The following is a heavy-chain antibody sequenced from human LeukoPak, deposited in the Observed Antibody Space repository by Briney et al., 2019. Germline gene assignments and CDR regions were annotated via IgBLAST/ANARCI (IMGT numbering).Heavy chain of an antibody. J-gene: IGHJ4*02. CDR1: GFTFSSYG. D-gene: IGHD4-23*01. CDR3: AKKETTVVTGGFDY. CDR2: IRYDGSNK. Sequence: PGGSLRLSCAASGFTFSSYGMHWVRQAPGKGLEWVAFIRYDGSNKYYADSVKGRFTISRDNSKNTLYLQMNSLRAEVTAVYYCAKKETTVVTGGFDYWGQGTLVTVSS. V-gene: IGHV3-30*02.